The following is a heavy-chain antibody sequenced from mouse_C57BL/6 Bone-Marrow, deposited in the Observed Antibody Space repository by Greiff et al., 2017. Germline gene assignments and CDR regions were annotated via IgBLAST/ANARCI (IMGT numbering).Heavy chain of an antibody. CDR2: IYPGDGDT. CDR1: GYAFSSSW. D-gene: IGHD2-4*01. J-gene: IGHJ3*01. CDR3: ARWGLRPAAY. V-gene: IGHV1-82*01. Sequence: QVQLKESGPELVKPGASVKISCKASGYAFSSSWMNWVKQRPGKGLEWIGRIYPGDGDTNYNGKFKGKATLTADKSSSTAYMQLSSLTSEDSAVYFCARWGLRPAAYWGQGTLVTVSA.